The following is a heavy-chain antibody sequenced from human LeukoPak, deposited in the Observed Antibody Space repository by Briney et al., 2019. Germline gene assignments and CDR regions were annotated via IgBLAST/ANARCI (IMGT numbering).Heavy chain of an antibody. CDR3: AEDRPDCSSTSCYGSFLTVADY. CDR2: ISGSGGST. J-gene: IGHJ4*02. Sequence: AGGSLRLSCAASGFTFSTYAMSWVRQAPGKGLEWVSAISGSGGSTFYADSVKGRFTISRDNSKNTLYLQMNSLRAEDTALYYCAEDRPDCSSTSCYGSFLTVADYWDQGTLVTVSS. V-gene: IGHV3-23*01. CDR1: GFTFSTYA. D-gene: IGHD2-2*01.